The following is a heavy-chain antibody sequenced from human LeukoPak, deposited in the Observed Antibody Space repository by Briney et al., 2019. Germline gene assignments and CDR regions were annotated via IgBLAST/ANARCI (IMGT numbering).Heavy chain of an antibody. V-gene: IGHV3-30*02. CDR2: IRYDGSNK. Sequence: GGFLRLSCAASGFTFSSYGMHWVRQAPGKGLEWVAFIRYDGSNKYYADSVKGRFTISRDNSKNTLYLQMNSLRAEDTAVYYCAKGAGYSSNWNFDYWGQGTLVTVSS. CDR3: AKGAGYSSNWNFDY. J-gene: IGHJ4*02. CDR1: GFTFSSYG. D-gene: IGHD6-13*01.